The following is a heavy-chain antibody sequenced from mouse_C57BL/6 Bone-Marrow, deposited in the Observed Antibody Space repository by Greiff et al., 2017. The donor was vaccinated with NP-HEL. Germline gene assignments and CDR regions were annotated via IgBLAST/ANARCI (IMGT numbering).Heavy chain of an antibody. CDR1: GYSFSSYW. CDR3: ARVSTMGGHWYFDV. J-gene: IGHJ1*03. Sequence: QVHVKQSGAELVKPGASVKISCKVSGYSFSSYWMNWVNQRPGKGLEWIGQIYHGDGDTNYNVKFKGKATLTAGKSSSTAYMQLSSLTSEDSAVYFCARVSTMGGHWYFDVWGTGTTVTVSS. V-gene: IGHV1-80*01. D-gene: IGHD2-1*01. CDR2: IYHGDGDT.